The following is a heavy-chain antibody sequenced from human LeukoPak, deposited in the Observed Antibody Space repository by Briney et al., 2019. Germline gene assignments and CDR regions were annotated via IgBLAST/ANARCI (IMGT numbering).Heavy chain of an antibody. D-gene: IGHD3-10*01. CDR1: GRSIRSVY. J-gene: IGHJ5*02. CDR3: ARGFGSGTSPIDL. Sequence: SGTLSLTCTVSGRSIRSVYWNWIRQSAGKGLEWIGRIYATDLTNYNPSLKSRVTLSVDMSKNELSLTLKSVTAADTAVYYCARGFGSGTSPIDLWGQGALVTVSS. V-gene: IGHV4-4*07. CDR2: IYATDLT.